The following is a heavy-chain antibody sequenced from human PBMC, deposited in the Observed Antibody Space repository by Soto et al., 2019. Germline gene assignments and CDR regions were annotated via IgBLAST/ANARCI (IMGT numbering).Heavy chain of an antibody. CDR3: ARGTYDFWSGLNSGMDV. CDR2: IYPGDSDT. D-gene: IGHD3-3*01. V-gene: IGHV5-51*01. J-gene: IGHJ6*02. CDR1: GYSFTSYW. Sequence: GESLKISCKGSGYSFTSYWIGWVRQMPGKGLEWMGVIYPGDSDTSYSPSFQGQVTISADKSISTAYLQWSSLKASDTAMYYCARGTYDFWSGLNSGMDVWGQGTTVTVSS.